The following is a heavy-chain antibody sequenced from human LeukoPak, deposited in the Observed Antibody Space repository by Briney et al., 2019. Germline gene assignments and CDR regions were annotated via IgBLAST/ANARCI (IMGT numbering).Heavy chain of an antibody. CDR2: IYYRGNT. CDR3: ARSSVTADDFYYYYMDV. CDR1: GGSISSGHYY. J-gene: IGHJ6*03. D-gene: IGHD1-20*01. Sequence: SQTLSLTCTVSGGSISSGHYYWTWIRQHPGKGLEWIGYIYYRGNTYSSPSLTGRLTISVDTSKNQFSLRLSSVTAADTAVYYCARSSVTADDFYYYYMDVWGKGTTVTVSS. V-gene: IGHV4-31*03.